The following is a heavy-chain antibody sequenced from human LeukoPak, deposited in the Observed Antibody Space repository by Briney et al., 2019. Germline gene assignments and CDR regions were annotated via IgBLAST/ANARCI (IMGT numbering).Heavy chain of an antibody. V-gene: IGHV3-74*01. CDR2: INSDGSST. CDR1: GFTFSSYW. CDR3: ARVSSIFGGWFDP. J-gene: IGHJ5*02. Sequence: PGGSLRLSCAASGFTFSSYWMHWVRQAPGKVLVWVSRINSDGSSTSYADSVKGRFTISRDNAKNTLYLQMNSLRAEDTAVYYCARVSSIFGGWFDPWGQGTLVTVSS. D-gene: IGHD3-3*01.